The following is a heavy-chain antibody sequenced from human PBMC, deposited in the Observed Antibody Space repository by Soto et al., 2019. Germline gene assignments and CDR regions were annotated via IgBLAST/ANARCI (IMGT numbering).Heavy chain of an antibody. CDR1: GGSISSSSYY. CDR2: IYYSGNT. D-gene: IGHD3-3*01. CDR3: ARLGGYYQALDH. Sequence: SETLSLTCTVSGGSISSSSYYWGWFRQPPGKGLEWIGSIYYSGNTYYNPSLKSRVTISVDTAKNQFSLKLSSVTAADTAVYYCARLGGYYQALDHWSQGTLVTVS. J-gene: IGHJ4*02. V-gene: IGHV4-39*01.